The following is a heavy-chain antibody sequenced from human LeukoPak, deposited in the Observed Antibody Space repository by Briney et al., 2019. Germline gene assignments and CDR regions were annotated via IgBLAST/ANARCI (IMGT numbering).Heavy chain of an antibody. Sequence: SETLSLTCTVSGYSISSGYYWGWIRQPPGKGLEWIGSIYHSGSTYYNPSLKSRVTISVDTSKNQFSLKLSSVTAADTAVYYCTRERGTMVRGVKDPWFDPWGQGTLVTVSS. J-gene: IGHJ5*02. D-gene: IGHD3-10*01. CDR2: IYHSGST. CDR1: GYSISSGYY. CDR3: TRERGTMVRGVKDPWFDP. V-gene: IGHV4-38-2*02.